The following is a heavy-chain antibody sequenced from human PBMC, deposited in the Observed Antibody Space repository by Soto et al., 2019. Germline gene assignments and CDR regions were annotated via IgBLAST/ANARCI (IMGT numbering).Heavy chain of an antibody. CDR3: ARSFGWYAIDQ. J-gene: IGHJ4*02. CDR1: SASIISEQR. Sequence: QMQLQESGPGLVKPSETLSLTCAVSSASIISEQRWSWVRQPPGKGLGWIGEIHHSGSTNNNPSRRSRVTMSVDKSKNQFSLNLNSVTAADTAVYYCARSFGWYAIDQWGQGTLVIVSS. V-gene: IGHV4-4*02. D-gene: IGHD6-19*01. CDR2: IHHSGST.